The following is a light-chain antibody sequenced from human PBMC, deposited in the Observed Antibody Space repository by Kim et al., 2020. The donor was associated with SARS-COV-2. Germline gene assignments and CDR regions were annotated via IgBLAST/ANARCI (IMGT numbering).Light chain of an antibody. CDR2: SNT. J-gene: IGLJ2*01. CDR3: AAWDDSLSGLV. CDR1: GSNIGINY. V-gene: IGLV1-47*02. Sequence: QSVLTQPPSASATPGQRVTISCSGSGSNIGINYVYWYQQLPGTAPKLLIFSNTQRPSGVPDRFSGSKSGTSASLAISGLRSEDEADYYCAAWDDSLSGLVFGGGTQLTVL.